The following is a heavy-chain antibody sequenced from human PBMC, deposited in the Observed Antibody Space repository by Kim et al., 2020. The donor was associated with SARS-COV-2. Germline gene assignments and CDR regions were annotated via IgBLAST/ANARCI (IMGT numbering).Heavy chain of an antibody. Sequence: GGSLRLSCAASGFTVSSNYMSWVRQAPGKGLEWVSVIYSGGSTYYADSVKGRFTISRDNSKNTLYLQMNSLRAEDTAVYYCARMAYFDWPAYFDYWGQGTLVTVSS. D-gene: IGHD3-9*01. CDR2: IYSGGST. CDR1: GFTVSSNY. V-gene: IGHV3-53*01. CDR3: ARMAYFDWPAYFDY. J-gene: IGHJ4*02.